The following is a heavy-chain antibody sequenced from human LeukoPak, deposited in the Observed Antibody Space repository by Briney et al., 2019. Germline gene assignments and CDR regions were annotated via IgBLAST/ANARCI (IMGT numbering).Heavy chain of an antibody. CDR2: IYHSGST. D-gene: IGHD6-13*01. CDR3: ARTGSGYSSRYYFDY. Sequence: SQTLSLTCAVSGGSISSGGYSWSWIRQPPGKGLEWIGYIYHSGSTYYNPSLKSRVTISVDRSENQFSLKLSSVTAADTAVYYCARTGSGYSSRYYFDYWGQGTLVTVSS. V-gene: IGHV4-30-2*01. J-gene: IGHJ4*02. CDR1: GGSISSGGYS.